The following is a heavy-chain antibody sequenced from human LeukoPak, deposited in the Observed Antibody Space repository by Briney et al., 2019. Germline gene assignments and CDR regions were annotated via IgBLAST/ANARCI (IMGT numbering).Heavy chain of an antibody. CDR1: GASISTIISY. J-gene: IGHJ5*02. CDR2: IYYSGTT. D-gene: IGHD6-19*01. CDR3: ARDQGAVAGIDP. V-gene: IGHV4-39*06. Sequence: SETLSLTCTVSGASISTIISYWGWIRQTPGKGLEWIGSIYYSGTTYYNPSLESRVTISIDTSKNQFTVKLTSVTAADTAVYYCARDQGAVAGIDPWGQGTLVTVSS.